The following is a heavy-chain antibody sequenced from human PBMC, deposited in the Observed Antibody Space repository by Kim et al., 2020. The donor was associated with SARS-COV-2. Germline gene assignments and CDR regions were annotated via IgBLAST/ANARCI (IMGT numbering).Heavy chain of an antibody. CDR3: ARGGYSYGPFDY. J-gene: IGHJ4*02. Sequence: YYADSVKGRFTISRDNAKNSLYLQMNSLRAEDTAVYYCARGGYSYGPFDYWGQGTLVTVSS. D-gene: IGHD5-18*01. V-gene: IGHV3-48*04.